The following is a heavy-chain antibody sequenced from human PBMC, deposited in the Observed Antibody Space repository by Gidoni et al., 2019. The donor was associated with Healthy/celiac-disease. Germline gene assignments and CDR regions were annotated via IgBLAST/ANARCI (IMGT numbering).Heavy chain of an antibody. D-gene: IGHD6-25*01. J-gene: IGHJ4*02. CDR3: ARDPGATE. CDR1: GGSISSGGYY. Sequence: QVHLQESGPVLVKPSQPLSLTCTVSGGSISSGGYYWSWISQHPGKGLEWIGYIYYSGSNYYNPSLKSRVNISVDTSKNQFSLKLSAVTAADTAVYYCARDPGATEWGQGTLVTVSS. CDR2: IYYSGSN. V-gene: IGHV4-31*03.